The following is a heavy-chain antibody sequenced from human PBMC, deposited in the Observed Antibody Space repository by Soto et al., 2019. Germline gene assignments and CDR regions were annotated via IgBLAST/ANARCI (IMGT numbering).Heavy chain of an antibody. CDR3: ARDRTKVNWHFDL. CDR2: IFNNGTS. CDR1: GGSMNTGDHY. V-gene: IGHV4-30-4*01. J-gene: IGHJ2*01. Sequence: KLQESGPGLVKPSQTLSLTCTVSGGSMNTGDHYWSWIRQPPGKGLEWIGYIFNNGTSYYNPSLKSRLSMSIATSMGQFSLRLRSVIAADTAVYYCARDRTKVNWHFDLWGRGTLITVSS. D-gene: IGHD4-17*01.